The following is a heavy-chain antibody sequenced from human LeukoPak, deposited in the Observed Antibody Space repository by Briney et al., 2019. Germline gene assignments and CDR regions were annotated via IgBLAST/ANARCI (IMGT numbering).Heavy chain of an antibody. Sequence: SETLSLTCTVSGGSISSYYWSWIRQPAGKGLEWIGRIYTSGSTNYNPSLKSRVTMSVDMSKNQFSLKLSSVTAADTAVYYCAREGYCGGDCYLLDYWGQGTLVTVSS. CDR3: AREGYCGGDCYLLDY. CDR1: GGSISSYY. V-gene: IGHV4-4*07. J-gene: IGHJ4*02. CDR2: IYTSGST. D-gene: IGHD2-21*02.